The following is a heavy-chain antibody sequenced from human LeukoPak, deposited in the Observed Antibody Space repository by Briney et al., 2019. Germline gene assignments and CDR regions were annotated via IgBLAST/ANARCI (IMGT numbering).Heavy chain of an antibody. CDR1: GGTFSSYA. J-gene: IGHJ4*02. CDR3: ARGYYDSSGYYSLDY. D-gene: IGHD3-22*01. V-gene: IGHV1-69*13. CDR2: IIPIFGTA. Sequence: SVKVSCKASGGTFSSYAISWVRQAPGQGLEWMGGIIPIFGTANYAQKFQGRVTITAGESTSTAYMELSSLRSEDTAVYYCARGYYDSSGYYSLDYWGQGTLVTVSS.